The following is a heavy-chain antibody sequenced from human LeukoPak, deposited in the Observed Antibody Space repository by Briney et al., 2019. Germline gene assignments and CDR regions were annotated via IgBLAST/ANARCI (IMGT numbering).Heavy chain of an antibody. D-gene: IGHD2-21*01. CDR1: GGSISSGGYR. V-gene: IGHV4-31*03. CDR3: AREMDAHPRIVV. J-gene: IGHJ1*01. Sequence: SETLSLTCTVSGGSISSGGYRWTWIRQYPGKGLEWIGYINYSGSTYYNPSLKSRVIISVDTSKNQFSLNLNSVTAADTAVYYCAREMDAHPRIVVWGQGTLVTVSS. CDR2: INYSGST.